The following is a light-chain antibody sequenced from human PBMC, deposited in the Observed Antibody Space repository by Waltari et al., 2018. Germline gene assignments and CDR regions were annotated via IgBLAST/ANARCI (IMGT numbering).Light chain of an antibody. CDR3: QQYNRWPPGT. J-gene: IGKJ1*01. Sequence: ETVVTQSPATLSVSPGERATLSCRTSPSIGFNLARYQQKPGQAPRLLIYHASTRATGIPARFSGSGSETEFTLTISGLQSEDFAVYYCQQYNRWPPGTFGQGTKVEI. V-gene: IGKV3-15*01. CDR1: PSIGFN. CDR2: HAS.